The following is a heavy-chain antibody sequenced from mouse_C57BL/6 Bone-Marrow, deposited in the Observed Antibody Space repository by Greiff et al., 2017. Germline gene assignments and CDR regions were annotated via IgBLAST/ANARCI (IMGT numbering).Heavy chain of an antibody. D-gene: IGHD1-1*01. V-gene: IGHV5-4*03. CDR2: ISDGGSYT. Sequence: EVKLVESGGGLVKPGGSLKLSCAASGFTFSSYAMSWVRQTPEKRLEWVATISDGGSYTYYPDNVKGRFTISRDNAKNNLYLQMSQLKSEDTAMYYCARGELRSYYYAMDYWGQGTSVTVSS. CDR1: GFTFSSYA. J-gene: IGHJ4*01. CDR3: ARGELRSYYYAMDY.